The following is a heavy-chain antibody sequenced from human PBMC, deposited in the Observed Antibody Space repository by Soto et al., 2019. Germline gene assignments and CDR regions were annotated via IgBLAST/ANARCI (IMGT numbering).Heavy chain of an antibody. Sequence: SETLSLTCSVSGGSINSYFWNWIRQPPGKGLDWIGYISYSGSTSYNPSLKSRITISVNTSKNQFSLSLNSVTAADTGIYYCARQLPGASFYYYIDVWGKGTTVTVSS. CDR2: ISYSGST. CDR1: GGSINSYF. D-gene: IGHD1-1*01. J-gene: IGHJ6*03. CDR3: ARQLPGASFYYYIDV. V-gene: IGHV4-59*12.